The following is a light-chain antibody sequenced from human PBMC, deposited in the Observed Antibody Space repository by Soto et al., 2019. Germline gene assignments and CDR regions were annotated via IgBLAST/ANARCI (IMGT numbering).Light chain of an antibody. J-gene: IGKJ1*01. CDR3: QQTYSAPPT. Sequence: DIQMNKSPSFMSASFGERVTIXXXASQIISTYLNWYQQRAGLAPRXMIYAASSLQSGVPPRFSGSGSGTDCTLTISSLQPEDFATYFCQQTYSAPPTFGQGTKVDIK. CDR1: QIISTY. V-gene: IGKV1-39*01. CDR2: AAS.